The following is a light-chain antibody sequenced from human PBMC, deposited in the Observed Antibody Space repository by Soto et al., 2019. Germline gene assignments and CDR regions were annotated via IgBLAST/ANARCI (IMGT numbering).Light chain of an antibody. V-gene: IGKV1-27*01. Sequence: DIQMTQSPSSLSASVGDRVTITCRASQGIGNFLAWYQQKPGKVPKLLIYAASTLQSGVPSRFSGSGSGTDFTLTISSLQPEDFASYYCQKYNSAPWTFGQGTKVEIK. J-gene: IGKJ1*01. CDR3: QKYNSAPWT. CDR2: AAS. CDR1: QGIGNF.